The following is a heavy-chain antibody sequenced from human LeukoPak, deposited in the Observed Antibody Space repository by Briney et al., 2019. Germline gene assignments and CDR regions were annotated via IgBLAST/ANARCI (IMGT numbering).Heavy chain of an antibody. CDR2: ISGDGGTT. J-gene: IGHJ6*02. Sequence: PGGSLRLSCAASGFTFSSSAMSCVRQAPGRGLEWVSTISGDGGTTYYADSVKGRFTISRDNSKNTLYLQMNSLRAEDTAIYYCAKMVRGVFHGMDVWGQGTTVTVSS. CDR1: GFTFSSSA. D-gene: IGHD3-10*01. V-gene: IGHV3-23*01. CDR3: AKMVRGVFHGMDV.